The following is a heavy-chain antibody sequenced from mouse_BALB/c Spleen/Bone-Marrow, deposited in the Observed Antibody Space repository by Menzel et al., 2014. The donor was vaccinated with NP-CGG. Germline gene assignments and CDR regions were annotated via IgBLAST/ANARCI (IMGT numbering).Heavy chain of an antibody. CDR2: INDGGSYT. Sequence: EVKLQESGGGLVKPGGSLKLSCAVSGFTFSDYYMYWVRQNPEKRLEWVATINDGGSYTYYPDSVKGRFTIPRDNAKNNLYLQMSSLKSEDTAMYCCARGGNFAMDYWGQGTSVTVSS. D-gene: IGHD2-1*01. J-gene: IGHJ4*01. CDR1: GFTFSDYY. CDR3: ARGGNFAMDY. V-gene: IGHV5-4*02.